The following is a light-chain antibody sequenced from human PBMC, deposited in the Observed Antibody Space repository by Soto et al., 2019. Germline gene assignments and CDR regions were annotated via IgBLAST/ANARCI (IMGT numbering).Light chain of an antibody. J-gene: IGKJ4*01. V-gene: IGKV1-17*01. CDR1: QGIRND. Sequence: DIQMTHSPSSLSASVGFRFTITCRASQGIRNDLGWYQKKTGKAPKRLIYAASSLQSGVPSRLRGSGYGTELTIRISSMQTEEFDTYYCQQSYSIPLTFGGGTKVDI. CDR3: QQSYSIPLT. CDR2: AAS.